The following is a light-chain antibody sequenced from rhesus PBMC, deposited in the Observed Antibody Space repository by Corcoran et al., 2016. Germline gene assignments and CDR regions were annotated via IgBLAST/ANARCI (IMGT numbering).Light chain of an antibody. Sequence: ETVVTQSPATLSLSPGESATLSCRASQSVGSYVAWYQQKPGQAPRLLITGSPSRATGTPARSRGRGSGTDFTLTLRSLGPEDVGLYYCQQSSNLWTFGQGTKVEI. V-gene: IGKV3-24*04. CDR2: GSP. J-gene: IGKJ1*01. CDR3: QQSSNLWT. CDR1: QSVGSY.